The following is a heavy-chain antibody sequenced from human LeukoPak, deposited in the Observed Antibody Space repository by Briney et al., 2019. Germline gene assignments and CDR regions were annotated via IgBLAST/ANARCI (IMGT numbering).Heavy chain of an antibody. CDR3: AKGIRWLVSPIDY. CDR1: GFTFRSYA. V-gene: IGHV3-23*01. CDR2: ISGSGGST. J-gene: IGHJ4*02. Sequence: QPGGSLRLSCAASGFTFRSYAMSWVRQAPGKGLEWVSAISGSGGSTYYADSVKGRFTISRDNSKNTLYLQMNSLRAEDTAVYYCAKGIRWLVSPIDYWGQGTLVTVSS. D-gene: IGHD6-19*01.